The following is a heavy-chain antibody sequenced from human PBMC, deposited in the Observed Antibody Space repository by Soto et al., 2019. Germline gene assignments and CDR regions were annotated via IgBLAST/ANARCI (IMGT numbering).Heavy chain of an antibody. Sequence: SVKVSCKASGGTFSSYAISWVRQAPGQGLEWMGGIIPIFGTANYAQKFQGRVTITADESTSTASLKLSSVTAADTAVYYCARDSGIAARPGGYYFDYWGQGTLVTVSS. CDR3: ARDSGIAARPGGYYFDY. V-gene: IGHV1-69*13. D-gene: IGHD6-6*01. CDR2: IIPIFGTA. J-gene: IGHJ4*02. CDR1: GGTFSSYA.